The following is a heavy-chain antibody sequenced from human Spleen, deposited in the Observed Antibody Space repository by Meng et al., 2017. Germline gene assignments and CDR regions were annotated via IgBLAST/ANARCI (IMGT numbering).Heavy chain of an antibody. D-gene: IGHD2/OR15-2a*01. V-gene: IGHV4-4*02. J-gene: IGHJ4*02. CDR1: GGSISSGNW. CDR2: ISHSGRT. Sequence: VQLQESGTGLVKPSGTLSLTCAVSGGSISSGNWWSWVRQPPGKGLEWIGEISHSGRTNYESRVTISVDKSKNHFSLKLNSVTATDTAFYYCARHASINTDYFDYWGQGTLVTVSS. CDR3: ARHASINTDYFDY.